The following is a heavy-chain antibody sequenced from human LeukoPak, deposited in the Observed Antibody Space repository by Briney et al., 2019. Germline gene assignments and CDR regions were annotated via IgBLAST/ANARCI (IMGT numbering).Heavy chain of an antibody. CDR1: GYTFTSYG. D-gene: IGHD4-23*01. CDR3: AREDYGGRTEYFQH. CDR2: ISAYNGNT. Sequence: ASVKVSCRSSGYTFTSYGISWVRQAPGQGLEWMGWISAYNGNTNYAQKLQGRVTMTTDTSTSTAYMELRSLRSDDTAVYYCAREDYGGRTEYFQHWGQGTLVTVSS. J-gene: IGHJ1*01. V-gene: IGHV1-18*01.